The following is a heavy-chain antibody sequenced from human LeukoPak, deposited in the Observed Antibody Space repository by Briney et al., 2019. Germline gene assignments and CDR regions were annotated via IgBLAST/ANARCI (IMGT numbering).Heavy chain of an antibody. J-gene: IGHJ4*02. CDR1: GFTFGDYY. CDR2: ISGSGDTI. V-gene: IGHV3-11*04. D-gene: IGHD3-22*01. Sequence: GGPLKLSCADSGFTFGDYYMSWIRQAPGKGLEWVSYISGSGDTIYYTDSVKGRFTISRDNAKNSLSLQMNSLRVEDTAVYYCASSAVVASDHWGQGTLVTVSS. CDR3: ASSAVVASDH.